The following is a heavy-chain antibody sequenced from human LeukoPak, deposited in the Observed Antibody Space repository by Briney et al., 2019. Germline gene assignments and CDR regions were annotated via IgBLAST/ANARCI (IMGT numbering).Heavy chain of an antibody. CDR1: GFTFSSYS. CDR2: ISSSSSTI. J-gene: IGHJ3*02. Sequence: PGGSLTLSCAASGFTFSSYSMNWVRQAPGKGLEWVSYISSSSSTIYYADSVKGRFTISRDNAKNSLYLQMNSLRGEDTAVYYCARGKQWELLILDAFDIWGQGTMVTVSS. CDR3: ARGKQWELLILDAFDI. V-gene: IGHV3-48*01. D-gene: IGHD1-26*01.